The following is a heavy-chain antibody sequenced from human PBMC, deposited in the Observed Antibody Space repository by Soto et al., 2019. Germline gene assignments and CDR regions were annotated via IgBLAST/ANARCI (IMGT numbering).Heavy chain of an antibody. V-gene: IGHV3-74*03. D-gene: IGHD1-26*01. CDR1: DFTFSYYW. CDR2: IHSDGSRT. CDR3: ARGDVGAFDL. J-gene: IGHJ3*01. Sequence: EVQLVESGGGLVQPGGPLSLSGVASDFTFSYYWIHWVRQVQGKGRGWVSRIHSDGSRTTYADSVKGRFTISRDNAKNTLYLPMASLRVEDTAVYYCARGDVGAFDLWGQGTMVTVSS.